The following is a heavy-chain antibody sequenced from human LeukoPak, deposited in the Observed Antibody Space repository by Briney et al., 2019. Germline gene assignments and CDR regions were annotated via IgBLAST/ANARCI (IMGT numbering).Heavy chain of an antibody. CDR3: TRQECSGGSCSYVDF. D-gene: IGHD2-15*01. Sequence: GGSLRLSCAASRFDFSGFYVHWVRQASGRGLEWVGLIRNKPNSYTTVYAASVKGRFTISRDDSKNTAYLQMNSLKAEDTAVYYCTRQECSGGSCSYVDFWGQGTLVTVSS. CDR2: IRNKPNSYTT. J-gene: IGHJ4*02. V-gene: IGHV3-73*01. CDR1: RFDFSGFY.